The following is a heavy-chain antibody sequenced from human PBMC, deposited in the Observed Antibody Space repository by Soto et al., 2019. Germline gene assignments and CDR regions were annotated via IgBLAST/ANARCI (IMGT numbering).Heavy chain of an antibody. CDR2: IIPILGIA. Sequence: QVQLVQSGAEVKKPGSSVKVSCKASGGTFSSYTISWVRQAPGQGLEWMGRIIPILGIANYAQKFQGSFTITTDKSTRTPYMKLSSLSSEDKAVDYCASNHGMDVWGQGTTVTVSS. CDR3: ASNHGMDV. J-gene: IGHJ6*02. V-gene: IGHV1-69*02. CDR1: GGTFSSYT.